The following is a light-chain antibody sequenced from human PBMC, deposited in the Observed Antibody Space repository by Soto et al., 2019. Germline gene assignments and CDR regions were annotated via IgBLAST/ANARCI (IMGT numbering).Light chain of an antibody. CDR1: SSDVGNYNY. CDR2: EVT. J-gene: IGLJ2*01. Sequence: QSALTQPPSASGSPGQSVTISCTATSSDVGNYNYVSWYQQHPGKVPKLMIYEVTKRPSGVPDRFAGSKSGNTASLTVSGLQAEDEADYYCSSYAGSAVVFGGGTKLTVL. CDR3: SSYAGSAVV. V-gene: IGLV2-8*01.